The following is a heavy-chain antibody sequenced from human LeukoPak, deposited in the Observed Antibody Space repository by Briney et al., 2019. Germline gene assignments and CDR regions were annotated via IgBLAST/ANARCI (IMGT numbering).Heavy chain of an antibody. Sequence: GESLKISCKGSGYSFTSFWIGLVRPMPGEGLELVGIFYPGDSDTRYSPYFQGPVTISADKSISTAYLQWISLKASDTAMYYCATIADYYGSGSYRDWFDPRGQGTLVTVSS. CDR2: FYPGDSDT. CDR3: ATIADYYGSGSYRDWFDP. V-gene: IGHV5-51*01. CDR1: GYSFTSFW. D-gene: IGHD3-10*01. J-gene: IGHJ5*02.